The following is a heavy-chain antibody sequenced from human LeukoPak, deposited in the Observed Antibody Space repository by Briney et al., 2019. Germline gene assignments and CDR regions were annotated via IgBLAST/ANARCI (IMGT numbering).Heavy chain of an antibody. CDR3: ARNSDNHDY. V-gene: IGHV3-7*04. J-gene: IGHJ4*02. Sequence: PGESLRLSCAASGFAFGTYWMSWVRQAPGKGLEWVANIKEDGSEKNYVDSVRGRFTISRDNAENSLYLQMNSLRAGDTAVYYCARNSDNHDYWGQGTLVTVSS. D-gene: IGHD1-26*01. CDR2: IKEDGSEK. CDR1: GFAFGTYW.